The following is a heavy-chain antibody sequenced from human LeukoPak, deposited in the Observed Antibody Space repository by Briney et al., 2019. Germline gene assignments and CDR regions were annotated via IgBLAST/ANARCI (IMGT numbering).Heavy chain of an antibody. V-gene: IGHV4-31*03. CDR3: ARDRDIVVVPATIKVRDYGMDV. CDR1: GGSISSCGYY. CDR2: IYYSGST. J-gene: IGHJ6*02. D-gene: IGHD2-2*01. Sequence: ASETLSLTCTVSGGSISSCGYYWSWIRQHPGKGLEWIGYIYYSGSTYYNPSLKSRVTISVDTSKNQFSLKLSSVTAADTAVYYCARDRDIVVVPATIKVRDYGMDVWGQGTTVTVSS.